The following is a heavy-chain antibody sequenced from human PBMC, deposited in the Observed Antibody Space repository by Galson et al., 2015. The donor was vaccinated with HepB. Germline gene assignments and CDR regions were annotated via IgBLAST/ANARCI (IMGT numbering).Heavy chain of an antibody. Sequence: SVKVSCKASGYIFTGYYIYWVRQAPGKGLEWMGWINPFSGGTNFAQKFQGRVTMTRDTSISTVFMELSRLGSDDTAIYYCARSIVGTTFFYYGVDLWGQGTTVTVSS. V-gene: IGHV1-2*02. CDR2: INPFSGGT. D-gene: IGHD1-26*01. CDR3: ARSIVGTTFFYYGVDL. CDR1: GYIFTGYY. J-gene: IGHJ6*02.